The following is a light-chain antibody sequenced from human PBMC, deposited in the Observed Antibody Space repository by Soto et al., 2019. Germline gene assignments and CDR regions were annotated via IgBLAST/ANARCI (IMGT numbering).Light chain of an antibody. CDR1: SSNIGSHT. Sequence: QAVVTQPPSASGTPGQTIAISCSGGSSNIGSHTVNWFQQLPGTAPRLLIYSNTQRPSGVLDRFSGSKSGTSASLAISGLQSEYEGDYYCATWDDSLNGVVFGGGTKVTVL. CDR3: ATWDDSLNGVV. J-gene: IGLJ2*01. CDR2: SNT. V-gene: IGLV1-44*01.